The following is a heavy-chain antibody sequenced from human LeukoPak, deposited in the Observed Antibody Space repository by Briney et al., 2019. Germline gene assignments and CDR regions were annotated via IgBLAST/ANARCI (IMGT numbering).Heavy chain of an antibody. D-gene: IGHD2-15*01. CDR2: ISAYNGNT. J-gene: IGHJ4*02. Sequence: ASVKVSCKASGYTFTSYGISWVRQAPGQGLEWMGWISAYNGNTNYAQKLQGRVTMTTDTSTSTTYMELRSLRSDDTAVYYCARDRFILGYCSGGSCPFDYWGQGTLVTVSS. V-gene: IGHV1-18*04. CDR1: GYTFTSYG. CDR3: ARDRFILGYCSGGSCPFDY.